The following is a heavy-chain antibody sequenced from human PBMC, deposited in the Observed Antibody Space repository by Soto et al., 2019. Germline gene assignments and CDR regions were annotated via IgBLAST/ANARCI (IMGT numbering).Heavy chain of an antibody. CDR2: ISGSDDST. J-gene: IGHJ4*02. CDR3: AKRSSSSTFDY. CDR1: GFTFDDYA. Sequence: GGSLRLSCAASGFTFDDYAMSWVRQAPGKGLEWVSVISGSDDSTYYADSVKGRFTISRDNSKNTLYLQMNSLSAEDTAVYYCAKRSSSSTFDYWGQGTLVTVSS. D-gene: IGHD6-6*01. V-gene: IGHV3-23*01.